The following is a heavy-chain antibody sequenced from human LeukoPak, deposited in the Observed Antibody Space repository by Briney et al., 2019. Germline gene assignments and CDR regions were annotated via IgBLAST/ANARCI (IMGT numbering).Heavy chain of an antibody. V-gene: IGHV3-21*01. Sequence: GGSLRLSCEASGFTFSSYSMNWVRQAPGKGLEWVSSISSSSGYVYYADSVKGRFTISRDNAKNSLYLQMNSLRAEDTAVYYCARDPRNPPHYYHYYMDVWGKGTTVTVSS. CDR3: ARDPRNPPHYYHYYMDV. CDR1: GFTFSSYS. CDR2: ISSSSGYV. D-gene: IGHD1-14*01. J-gene: IGHJ6*03.